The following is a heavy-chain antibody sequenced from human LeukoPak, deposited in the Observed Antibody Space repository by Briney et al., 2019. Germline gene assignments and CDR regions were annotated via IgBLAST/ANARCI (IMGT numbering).Heavy chain of an antibody. J-gene: IGHJ4*02. D-gene: IGHD4-17*01. V-gene: IGHV3-30*04. CDR1: GFTFSSYA. CDR2: ISYDGSNK. Sequence: GGSLRLSCAASGFTFSSYAMHWVRQAPGKGLEWVAVISYDGSNKYYADSVKGRFTISRNNSKNTLYLQMNSLRVEDTAVYYCAKDLYGDYGPFDYWGQGTLVTVSS. CDR3: AKDLYGDYGPFDY.